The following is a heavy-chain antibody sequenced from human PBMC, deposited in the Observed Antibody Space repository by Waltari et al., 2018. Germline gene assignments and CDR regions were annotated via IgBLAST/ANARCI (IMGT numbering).Heavy chain of an antibody. D-gene: IGHD6-19*01. Sequence: EVQLLESGGCLVQPGGSLRPSCVASGLTFGMYAVSWVSQAPGKGLEWVALITANDDDTHSQDSGKGRFTIARDNSRNTLYLELRSLRAEDTAVYYCAKPVAGPDAFDSWVQGTMVTVSS. V-gene: IGHV3-23*01. J-gene: IGHJ3*02. CDR1: GLTFGMYA. CDR3: AKPVAGPDAFDS. CDR2: ITANDDDT.